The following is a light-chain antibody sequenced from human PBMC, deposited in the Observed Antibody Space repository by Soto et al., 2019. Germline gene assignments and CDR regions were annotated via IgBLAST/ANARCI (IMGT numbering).Light chain of an antibody. CDR3: QQYSSSRT. J-gene: IGKJ1*01. CDR2: GGS. Sequence: IVLTQSPSTLVLSPGERATHSCLASQSVSSNHLAWYQQKPGQAPRLLIYGGSSRATGIPVRFSGSGSETDFTLTSTRLEPEDVAVYYCQQYSSSRTFGQGTKVDIK. CDR1: QSVSSNH. V-gene: IGKV3-20*01.